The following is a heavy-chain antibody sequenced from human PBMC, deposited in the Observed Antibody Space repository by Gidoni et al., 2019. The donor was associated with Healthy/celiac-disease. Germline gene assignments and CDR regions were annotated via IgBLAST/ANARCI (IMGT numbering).Heavy chain of an antibody. Sequence: QVQLQQWGAGLLKPSETLSLTCAVYGGSFSGYYWSWIRQPPGKGLEWIGEINHSGSNNYNPSLKSRVTISVDTSKNQFSLKLSSVTAADTAVYYCASEGYLTKLDYWGQGTLVTVSS. D-gene: IGHD2-15*01. CDR3: ASEGYLTKLDY. J-gene: IGHJ4*02. CDR2: INHSGSN. CDR1: GGSFSGYY. V-gene: IGHV4-34*01.